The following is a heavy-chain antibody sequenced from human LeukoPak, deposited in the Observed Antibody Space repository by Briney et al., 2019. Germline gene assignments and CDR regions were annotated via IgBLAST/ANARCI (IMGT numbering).Heavy chain of an antibody. J-gene: IGHJ5*02. V-gene: IGHV3-23*01. CDR2: ISGSGGST. CDR1: GFTFSSYG. D-gene: IGHD4-11*01. CDR3: ARGRVYSQSNWVDP. Sequence: TGGSLRLSCAASGFTFSSYGMSWVRQAPGKGLEWVSAISGSGGSTYYADSVKGRFTISRDNSKNTLYLQMNSLRAEDTAVYYCARGRVYSQSNWVDPWGQGTMVTVSA.